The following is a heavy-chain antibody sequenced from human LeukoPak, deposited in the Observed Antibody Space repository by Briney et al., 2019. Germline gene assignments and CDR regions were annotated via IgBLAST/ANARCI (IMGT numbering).Heavy chain of an antibody. Sequence: SQTLSLTCSVSGGSITSGRYYWTWIRRYPEKGLEWIGYSYYSGSTHFKSSLKSRATISLDKSKNQFSLNLTSATAADTAVYYCARATYDLLTGYYLDSWGQGTLVTVSS. V-gene: IGHV4-31*03. CDR1: GGSITSGRYY. CDR2: SYYSGST. CDR3: ARATYDLLTGYYLDS. D-gene: IGHD3-9*01. J-gene: IGHJ4*02.